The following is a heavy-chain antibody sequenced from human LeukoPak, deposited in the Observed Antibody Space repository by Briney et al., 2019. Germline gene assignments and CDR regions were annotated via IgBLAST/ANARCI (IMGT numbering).Heavy chain of an antibody. CDR1: GGTFSSYA. Sequence: ASVKVSCKASGGTFSSYAISWVRQAPGQGLEWMGWINPNSGGTNYAQKFQGRVTMTRDTSISTAYMELSRLRSDDTAVYYCARDLITMIVVNWFDPWGQGTLVTVSS. D-gene: IGHD3-22*01. V-gene: IGHV1-2*02. CDR3: ARDLITMIVVNWFDP. J-gene: IGHJ5*02. CDR2: INPNSGGT.